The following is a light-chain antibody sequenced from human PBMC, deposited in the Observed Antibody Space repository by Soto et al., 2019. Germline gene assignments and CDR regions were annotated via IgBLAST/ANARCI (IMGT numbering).Light chain of an antibody. J-gene: IGKJ3*01. Sequence: EIVLTQSPGTLSLSPGERATLSCRASQSVSSSYLAWYQQKPCQAPRLLIYGASSRATGIPDRFSVSASGTGFTLTISRLEPEDFAVYYWQHYGTSALFGPGTKVDIK. V-gene: IGKV3-20*01. CDR3: QHYGTSAL. CDR2: GAS. CDR1: QSVSSSY.